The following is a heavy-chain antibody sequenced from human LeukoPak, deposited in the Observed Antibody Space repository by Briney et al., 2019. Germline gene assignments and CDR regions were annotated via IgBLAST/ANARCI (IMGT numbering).Heavy chain of an antibody. J-gene: IGHJ3*02. CDR2: IYSGGST. Sequence: GGSLRLSCAASGFTVSSNYMSWVRQAPGKGLEWVSVIYSGGSTYYADSVKGRFTISRDNSKNTLYLQMNSLRAEDTAVYYCARATGQQPGDAFDIWGQGTMVTVSS. D-gene: IGHD6-13*01. CDR3: ARATGQQPGDAFDI. CDR1: GFTVSSNY. V-gene: IGHV3-53*01.